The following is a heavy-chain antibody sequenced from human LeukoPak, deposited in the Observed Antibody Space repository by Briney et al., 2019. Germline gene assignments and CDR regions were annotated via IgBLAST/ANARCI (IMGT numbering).Heavy chain of an antibody. V-gene: IGHV4-31*03. D-gene: IGHD3-22*01. J-gene: IGHJ3*02. CDR2: IYYSGST. CDR3: AREETYYYDSSGYSSAPDAFDI. Sequence: PSETLSLTCTVSGGSISSGGYYWSWIRQHPGKGLEWIGYIYYSGSTYYNLSLKSRVTISVDTSKNQFSLKLSSVTAADTAVYYCAREETYYYDSSGYSSAPDAFDIWGQGTMVTVSS. CDR1: GGSISSGGYY.